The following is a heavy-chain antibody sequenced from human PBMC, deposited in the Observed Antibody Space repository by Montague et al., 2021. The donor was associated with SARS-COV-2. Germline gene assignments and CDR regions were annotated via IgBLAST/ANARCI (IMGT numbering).Heavy chain of an antibody. CDR3: ARGGGSVWGVTVSAELDY. D-gene: IGHD3-10*01. Sequence: SETLSLTCAVYGGSFSGYYWSWIRQPSEKGLEWIGEINQSGSTNNNPSLKSRVIISVDTSKNQFSLKLSSVTAADTAVYYCARGGGSVWGVTVSAELDYWGQGILVIVSS. V-gene: IGHV4-34*01. CDR1: GGSFSGYY. CDR2: INQSGST. J-gene: IGHJ4*02.